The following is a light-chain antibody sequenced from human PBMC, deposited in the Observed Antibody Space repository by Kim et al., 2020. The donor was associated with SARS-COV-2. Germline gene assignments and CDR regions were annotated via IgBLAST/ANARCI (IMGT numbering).Light chain of an antibody. Sequence: ALGQTVRITCEGDSLRSYYASWYQQKPGQALVLVIYGKNNRPSGIPDRFSGSSSGNTASLTITGAQAEDEADYYCNSRDSSGNHLVFGGGTQLTVL. CDR3: NSRDSSGNHLV. CDR2: GKN. V-gene: IGLV3-19*01. J-gene: IGLJ2*01. CDR1: SLRSYY.